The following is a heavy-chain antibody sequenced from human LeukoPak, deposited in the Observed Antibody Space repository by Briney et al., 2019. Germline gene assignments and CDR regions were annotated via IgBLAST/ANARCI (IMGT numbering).Heavy chain of an antibody. CDR2: ISGSGGST. V-gene: IGHV3-23*01. J-gene: IGHJ4*02. Sequence: GGSLGLSCAASGFTFSSYAMSWVRQAPVKGLEWVSAISGSGGSTYYADSVKGRFTISRDNSKNTLYLQMNSLRAEDTAVYYCAKDLTYYDFWSGYPTFDYWGQGTLVTVSS. CDR1: GFTFSSYA. D-gene: IGHD3-3*01. CDR3: AKDLTYYDFWSGYPTFDY.